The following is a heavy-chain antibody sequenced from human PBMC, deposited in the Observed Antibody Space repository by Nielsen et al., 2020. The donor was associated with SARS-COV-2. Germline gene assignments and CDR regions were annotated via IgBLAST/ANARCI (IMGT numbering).Heavy chain of an antibody. CDR1: TFSNYW. CDR2: IYYSGST. Sequence: TFSNYWMSWVRQPPGKGLEWIGSIYYSGSTYYNPSLKGRVTISVDTSKNQFSLKLSSVTAADTAVYYCASPLVRTYWGQGTLVTVSS. D-gene: IGHD2-8*01. CDR3: ASPLVRTY. J-gene: IGHJ4*02. V-gene: IGHV4-39*01.